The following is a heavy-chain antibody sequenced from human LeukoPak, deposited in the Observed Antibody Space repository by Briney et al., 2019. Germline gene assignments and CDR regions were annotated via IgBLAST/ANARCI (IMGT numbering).Heavy chain of an antibody. J-gene: IGHJ4*02. CDR2: IYASGTT. CDR1: GGSISTNC. Sequence: PSETLSLTCTVSGGSISTNCWCWIRQPPGKGLEWIGCIYASGTTNYNPSLRGRLTISIDTSKNQFSLTVSSVTAADTAVYYCGGRGFWGQGTLVTVSS. D-gene: IGHD3-10*01. CDR3: GGRGF. V-gene: IGHV4-4*08.